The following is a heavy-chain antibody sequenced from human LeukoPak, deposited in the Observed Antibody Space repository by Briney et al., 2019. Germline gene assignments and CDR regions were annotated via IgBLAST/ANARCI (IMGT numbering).Heavy chain of an antibody. D-gene: IGHD5-24*01. CDR3: ASSGSRWLQPLIFFDY. J-gene: IGHJ4*02. V-gene: IGHV4-59*01. CDR2: IYYSGST. CDR1: GGSINNYY. Sequence: SETLSLTCTVSGGSINNYYWSWIRQPPGKGLEWIGFIYYSGSTDYNPSLKSRVTISVDTSKNQFSLKLSSVTAADTAVYYCASSGSRWLQPLIFFDYWGQGTLVTVSS.